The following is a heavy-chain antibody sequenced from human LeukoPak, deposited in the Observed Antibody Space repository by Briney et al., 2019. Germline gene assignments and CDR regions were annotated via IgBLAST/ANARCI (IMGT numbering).Heavy chain of an antibody. J-gene: IGHJ4*02. CDR3: ARSTHSSGWDY. V-gene: IGHV1-8*01. CDR1: DYTFTNYG. CDR2: ISTYNGNT. D-gene: IGHD6-19*01. Sequence: ASVKVSCKAADYTFTNYGIAWVRQAPGQGLEWMGWISTYNGNTGYAQKFQGRVTITRNTSISTAYMELSSLRSEDTAVYYCARSTHSSGWDYWGQGTLVTVSS.